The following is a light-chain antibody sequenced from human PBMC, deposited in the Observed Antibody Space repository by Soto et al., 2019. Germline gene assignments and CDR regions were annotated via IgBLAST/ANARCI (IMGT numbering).Light chain of an antibody. V-gene: IGLV2-23*02. CDR2: EVS. Sequence: QSALTQPASVSGSPGQSITISCTGSSSDVGTYNLVSWYQQHPGKATKLMIYEVSKRPSGVSNRFSGSKSGNTASLTISWLQADDEADYYCSSYASGSTHVFGTGTKVTVL. J-gene: IGLJ1*01. CDR3: SSYASGSTHV. CDR1: SSDVGTYNL.